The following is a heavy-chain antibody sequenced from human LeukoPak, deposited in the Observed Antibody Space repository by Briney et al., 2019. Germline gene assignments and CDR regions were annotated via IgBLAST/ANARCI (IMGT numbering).Heavy chain of an antibody. CDR1: GFTFSSYA. V-gene: IGHV3-23*01. J-gene: IGHJ4*02. CDR3: VKDGGRDTAAAYY. CDR2: ISGSGGST. D-gene: IGHD6-13*01. Sequence: PGGSLRLSCAASGFTFSSYAMSWVRQAPGKGLEWVSAISGSGGSTYYADSVKGRFTISRDDAKNSLYLQMNSLRAEDTALYYCVKDGGRDTAAAYYWGQGTLVSVSS.